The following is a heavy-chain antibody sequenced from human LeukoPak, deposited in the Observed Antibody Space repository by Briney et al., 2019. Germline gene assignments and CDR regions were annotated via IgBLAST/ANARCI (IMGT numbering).Heavy chain of an antibody. V-gene: IGHV3-30*03. Sequence: QSGGSLRLSCAASGFTFSSYGMHWVRQAPGKGLEWVAVISYDGSNKYYADSVKGRSTISRDNSKNTLYLQMNSLRAEDTAVYYCARGRRDIVVVPAAKAFTVTTYYFDYWGQGTLVTVSS. CDR2: ISYDGSNK. J-gene: IGHJ4*02. CDR1: GFTFSSYG. CDR3: ARGRRDIVVVPAAKAFTVTTYYFDY. D-gene: IGHD2-2*01.